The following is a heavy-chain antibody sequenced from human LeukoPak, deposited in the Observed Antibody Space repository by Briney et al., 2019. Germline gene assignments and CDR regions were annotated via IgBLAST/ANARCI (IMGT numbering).Heavy chain of an antibody. CDR2: IYYSGST. D-gene: IGHD6-19*01. Sequence: SETLSLTCTVSGGSISSNSYYWGWIRQPPGKGLEWIGSIYYSGSTYYNPSLKSRVTISVDTSKNQFSLRLSSVTAADTAVYYCARGGSSGWYSVDYWGQGTLVTVSS. CDR3: ARGGSSGWYSVDY. CDR1: GGSISSNSYY. V-gene: IGHV4-39*01. J-gene: IGHJ4*02.